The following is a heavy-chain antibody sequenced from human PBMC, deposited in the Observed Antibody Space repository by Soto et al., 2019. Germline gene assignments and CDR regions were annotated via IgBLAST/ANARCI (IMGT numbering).Heavy chain of an antibody. CDR1: GYSFTGYY. CDR3: ARGDYGTGGYPVPDVDY. J-gene: IGHJ4*02. CDR2: INPDSGAT. D-gene: IGHD2-8*02. Sequence: HEHLVQSGDEVKRPGASLKVSCKDSGYSFTGYYIHWVRQAPGQGLEWMGWINPDSGATNYAQNFQGRVTLTSDTSISTAAMDLTSLTSDDTAVYYCARGDYGTGGYPVPDVDYWGQGTLVIVSA. V-gene: IGHV1-2*02.